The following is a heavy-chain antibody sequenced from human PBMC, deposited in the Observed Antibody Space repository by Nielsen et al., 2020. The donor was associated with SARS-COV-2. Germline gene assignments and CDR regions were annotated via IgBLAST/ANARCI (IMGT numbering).Heavy chain of an antibody. CDR1: GGSISSGGYY. CDR2: IYYSGNT. D-gene: IGHD7-27*01. J-gene: IGHJ4*02. V-gene: IGHV4-61*08. CDR3: ARDDDNWGSLAY. Sequence: SETLSLTCTVSGGSISSGGYYWHWIRQSPGKGLEWIGYIYYSGNTNYNPSLKSRVTISVDTSKNQFSLKLSSVTAADTAVYYCARDDDNWGSLAYWGQGTLVTVSS.